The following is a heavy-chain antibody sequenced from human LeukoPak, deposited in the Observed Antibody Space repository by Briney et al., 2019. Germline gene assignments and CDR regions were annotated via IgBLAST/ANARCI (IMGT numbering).Heavy chain of an antibody. CDR2: INHSGST. CDR3: ASRCQLLTYNWFDP. Sequence: GSLRLSCAASGFTFDTYWMSWLRQPPGKGLEWGGEINHSGSTNYNPSLKSRVTISVDTPKNQFSLKLTSVTAADTAVYYCASRCQLLTYNWFDPWGQGTLVTVSS. D-gene: IGHD2-2*01. J-gene: IGHJ5*02. CDR1: GFTFDTYW. V-gene: IGHV4-34*01.